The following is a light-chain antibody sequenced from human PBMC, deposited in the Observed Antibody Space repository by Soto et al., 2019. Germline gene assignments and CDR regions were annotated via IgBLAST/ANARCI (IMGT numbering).Light chain of an antibody. CDR3: QSYDNSLRVI. CDR1: SSNIGAGHD. V-gene: IGLV1-40*01. CDR2: GNS. J-gene: IGLJ2*01. Sequence: QSALTQPPSVSGAPGQRVIISCSGSSSNIGAGHDVHWYQRLPGTAPKLLIYGNSNRPSGVPDRFSGSKSGTSASLAIAGLQPEDEADYYCQSYDNSLRVIFGGGTKLTVL.